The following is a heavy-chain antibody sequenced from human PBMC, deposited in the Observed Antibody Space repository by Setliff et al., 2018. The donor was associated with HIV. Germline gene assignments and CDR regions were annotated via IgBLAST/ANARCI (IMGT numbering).Heavy chain of an antibody. J-gene: IGHJ6*03. CDR2: IIPLFGAP. CDR1: GGSFGTFD. Sequence: SVKVSCKASGGSFGTFDISWVRQAPGQGLEWVGEIIPLFGAPNYAQKFQGRVTLTTDESTSAAFMKLRSLRSEDTAVYYCAKLTYFGSGSRVPKPGYFYMDVWGQGTTVTVSS. V-gene: IGHV1-69*05. CDR3: AKLTYFGSGSRVPKPGYFYMDV. D-gene: IGHD3-10*01.